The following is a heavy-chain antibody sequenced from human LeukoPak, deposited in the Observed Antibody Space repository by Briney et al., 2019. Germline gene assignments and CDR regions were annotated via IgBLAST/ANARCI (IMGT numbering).Heavy chain of an antibody. Sequence: SETLSLTCTVSGGSISSGDYYWSWIRQPPGKGLEWIGYTYYSGSTYYNPSLKSRVTISVDTSKNQFSLKLSSVTAADTAVYYCARGGAVLRFLEWSLEHFDYWGQGTLVTVSS. D-gene: IGHD3-3*01. J-gene: IGHJ4*02. CDR2: TYYSGST. CDR1: GGSISSGDYY. V-gene: IGHV4-30-4*08. CDR3: ARGGAVLRFLEWSLEHFDY.